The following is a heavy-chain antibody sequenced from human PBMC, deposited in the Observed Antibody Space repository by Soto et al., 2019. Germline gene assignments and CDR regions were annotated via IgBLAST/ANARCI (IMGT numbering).Heavy chain of an antibody. Sequence: GGSLRLSCAASGFTFRSYAMHWVRQAPGKGLEWVALISYDGSDKDYADSVKGRFTISRDNSRNTLFLQMNSLRAEDTAVYYCARDYYKYYDSSGYCRSPAYWGQGTLVTVSS. V-gene: IGHV3-30-3*01. J-gene: IGHJ4*02. CDR1: GFTFRSYA. CDR2: ISYDGSDK. D-gene: IGHD3-22*01. CDR3: ARDYYKYYDSSGYCRSPAY.